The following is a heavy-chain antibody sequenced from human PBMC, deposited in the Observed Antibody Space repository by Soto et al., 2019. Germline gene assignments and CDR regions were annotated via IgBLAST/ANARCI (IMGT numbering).Heavy chain of an antibody. CDR1: GYSFTSYY. CDR3: TSRYCVGRGYTWLVP. D-gene: IGHD2-21*01. Sequence: GASVKVSCKASGYSFTSYYMHWVRQAPGQGLEWMGIISPSGGSTTYAQKFQGRVTMTRETSTSTVYMELSSLRTEDTAVYYCTSRYCVGRGYTWLVPWGQGTLVTVSS. V-gene: IGHV1-46*03. CDR2: ISPSGGST. J-gene: IGHJ5*02.